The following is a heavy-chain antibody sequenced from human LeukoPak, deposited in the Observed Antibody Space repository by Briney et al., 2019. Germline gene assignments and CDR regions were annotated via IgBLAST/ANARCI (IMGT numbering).Heavy chain of an antibody. D-gene: IGHD6-13*01. CDR1: GFTFSSYA. J-gene: IGHJ4*02. CDR2: ISGSGGST. V-gene: IGHV3-23*01. CDR3: AKSITAAGTGYPFDY. Sequence: PGGSLRLSCAASGFTFSSYAMSWVRQAPGKGLEWVSAISGSGGSTYYADSVKGRFTISRDNSKNTLYLQMNSLRAEDTAVYYWAKSITAAGTGYPFDYWGQGTLVTVSS.